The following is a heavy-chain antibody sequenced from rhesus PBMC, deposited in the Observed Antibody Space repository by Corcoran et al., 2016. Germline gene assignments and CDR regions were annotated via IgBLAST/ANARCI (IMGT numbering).Heavy chain of an antibody. CDR1: GYSISSGYY. J-gene: IGHJ2*01. V-gene: IGHV4-99*02. Sequence: QVQLQESGPGLVKPSETLSLTCAVSGYSISSGYYWGWIRQSPGKGLEYIGYFGGSSGSIYYNPSLKSRVTISKDTSRNQFSLKCNSMTAADTAVYYCAREQNWYFDLWGPGTPITISS. CDR3: AREQNWYFDL. CDR2: FGGSSGSI.